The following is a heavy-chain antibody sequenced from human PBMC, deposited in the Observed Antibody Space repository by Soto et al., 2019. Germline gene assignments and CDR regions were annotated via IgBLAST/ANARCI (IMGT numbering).Heavy chain of an antibody. CDR3: AKGPYNSDLYYGMDV. Sequence: GGSLRLSCAAFGFTFSTCGMSWVRQAPGKGLEWVSVISGSGGTTYYADSVKGRFTISRDNSENTVYLQMNNLRAEDTAVYYCAKGPYNSDLYYGMDVWGQGTTVTVSS. CDR1: GFTFSTCG. CDR2: ISGSGGTT. J-gene: IGHJ6*02. D-gene: IGHD6-19*01. V-gene: IGHV3-23*01.